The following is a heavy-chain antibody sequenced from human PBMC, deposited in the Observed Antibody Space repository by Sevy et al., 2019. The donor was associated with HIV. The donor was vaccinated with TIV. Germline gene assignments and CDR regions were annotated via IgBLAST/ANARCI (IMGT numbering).Heavy chain of an antibody. V-gene: IGHV4-59*01. D-gene: IGHD1-20*01. CDR1: GGSMNLYY. CDR2: IYYSGKT. Sequence: SENLSLTCSVSGGSMNLYYWSWIRQPPGKGLEWIAYIYYSGKTNYNPSLKSRLTMSVDTSKNQFSLKLTSVTAADMDVYYCARVGFNWNDVDNWGQGTLVTVSS. J-gene: IGHJ4*02. CDR3: ARVGFNWNDVDN.